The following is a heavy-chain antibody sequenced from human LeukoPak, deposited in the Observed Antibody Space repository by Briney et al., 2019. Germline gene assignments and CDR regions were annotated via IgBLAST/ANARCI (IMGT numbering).Heavy chain of an antibody. V-gene: IGHV1-2*02. Sequence: ASVKVSCKASGYTFTGYYIQWVRQAPGQGLEWMGWINPKSGVTNYAQKFQGRVTMTRDTSISTAYMDLSRLTSADTAVYYCAKDIPNYDFLTGVFDPWGQGTLVTVSS. D-gene: IGHD3-9*01. CDR3: AKDIPNYDFLTGVFDP. CDR2: INPKSGVT. J-gene: IGHJ5*02. CDR1: GYTFTGYY.